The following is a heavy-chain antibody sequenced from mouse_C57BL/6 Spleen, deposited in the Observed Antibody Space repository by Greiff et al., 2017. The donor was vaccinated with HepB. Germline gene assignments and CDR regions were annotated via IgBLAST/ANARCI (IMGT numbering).Heavy chain of an antibody. V-gene: IGHV1-82*01. CDR2: IYPGDGDT. CDR3: ARGGNYVYAMDY. D-gene: IGHD2-1*01. CDR1: GYAFSSSW. J-gene: IGHJ4*01. Sequence: QVQLKESGPELVKPGASVKISCKASGYAFSSSWMNWVKQRPGKGLEWIGRIYPGDGDTNYNGKFKGKATLTADKSSSTADMQLSSLTSEDSAVYFCARGGNYVYAMDYWGQGTSVTVSA.